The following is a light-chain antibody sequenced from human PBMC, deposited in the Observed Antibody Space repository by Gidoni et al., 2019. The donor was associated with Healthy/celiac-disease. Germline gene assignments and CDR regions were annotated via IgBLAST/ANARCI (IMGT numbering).Light chain of an antibody. CDR3: MSWHSSAVV. CDR1: SGIHVGTYR. CDR2: YKSDSDK. J-gene: IGLJ2*01. Sequence: QPVLTQPSSLSASPGASASLTCTVRSGIHVGTYRIYWYQQKPGSPPQYLLRYKSDSDKQQGSGVPSRFSGSKDASANAGILLISGLQSEDEADYYCMSWHSSAVVFGGGTKLTVL. V-gene: IGLV5-45*03.